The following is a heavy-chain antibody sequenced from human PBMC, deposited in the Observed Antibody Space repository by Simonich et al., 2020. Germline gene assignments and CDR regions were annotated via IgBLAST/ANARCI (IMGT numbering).Heavy chain of an antibody. CDR1: GYTFTGYY. CDR2: INPNSGGT. J-gene: IGHJ3*02. D-gene: IGHD7-27*01. Sequence: QVQLVQSGAEVKKPGASLKVSCTASGYTFTGYYMHWVRQSPGQGLECMGWINPNSGGTNYAQNFQGRVTMTRDTSISTAYMELSRLRSDDTAVYYCARGPRWTGDDAFDIWGQGTMVTVSS. V-gene: IGHV1-2*02. CDR3: ARGPRWTGDDAFDI.